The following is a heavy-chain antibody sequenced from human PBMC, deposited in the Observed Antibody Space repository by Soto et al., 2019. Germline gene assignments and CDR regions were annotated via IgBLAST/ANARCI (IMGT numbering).Heavy chain of an antibody. CDR1: GGSISSYY. CDR2: IYYSGST. D-gene: IGHD3-10*01. CDR3: ARANYYGSGSHGNWFDP. V-gene: IGHV4-59*01. J-gene: IGHJ5*02. Sequence: SETLSLTCTVSGGSISSYYWSWIRQPPGKGLEWIGYIYYSGSTNYNPSLKSRVTISVDTSKNQFSLKLSSVTAADTAVYYCARANYYGSGSHGNWFDPWGQGTLVTVSS.